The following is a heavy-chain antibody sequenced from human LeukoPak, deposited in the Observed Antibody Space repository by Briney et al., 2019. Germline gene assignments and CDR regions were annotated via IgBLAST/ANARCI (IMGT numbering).Heavy chain of an antibody. Sequence: SETLSVTCTVSGGSITSSNYFWGWIRQSPGKGLEWIGSIYYSGSTYDNPSLKSRVTISVETSKIQFSLKLSSVTAADSAVYYCARDSCSSTSCRRKFDNWGQGTLVTVSS. D-gene: IGHD2-2*01. CDR3: ARDSCSSTSCRRKFDN. CDR2: IYYSGST. J-gene: IGHJ4*02. CDR1: GGSITSSNYF. V-gene: IGHV4-39*07.